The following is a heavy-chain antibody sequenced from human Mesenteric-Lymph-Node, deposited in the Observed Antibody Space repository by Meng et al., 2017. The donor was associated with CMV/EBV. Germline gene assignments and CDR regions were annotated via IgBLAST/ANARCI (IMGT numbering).Heavy chain of an antibody. D-gene: IGHD2-15*01. J-gene: IGHJ4*02. CDR1: GFTFSNYA. CDR2: ISRDSDLT. CDR3: AKDCYLRGTRPQGYFDS. V-gene: IGHV3-23*01. Sequence: GGSLRLSCAASGFTFSNYAMTWVRQAPGKGLEWVSAISRDSDLTFYADSVKGRFTISRDNSRNTLFLQMNSLRAEDTAIYYCAKDCYLRGTRPQGYFDSWGQGTLVTVSS.